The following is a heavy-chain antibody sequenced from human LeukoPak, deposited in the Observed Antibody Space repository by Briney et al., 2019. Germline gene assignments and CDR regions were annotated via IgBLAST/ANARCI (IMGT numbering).Heavy chain of an antibody. D-gene: IGHD3-22*01. V-gene: IGHV4-31*03. CDR3: SRGLDSRKLGY. Sequence: PSQTLSLTCTVSGASFSSGDQYWNWIRQSPGEGLEWIGSVHPSGILYNNPSLESRVTISIDTSKNQFSLNLNSATAADTAVYFCSRGLDSRKLGYWGQGTLVTVSS. J-gene: IGHJ4*02. CDR1: GASFSSGDQY. CDR2: VHPSGIL.